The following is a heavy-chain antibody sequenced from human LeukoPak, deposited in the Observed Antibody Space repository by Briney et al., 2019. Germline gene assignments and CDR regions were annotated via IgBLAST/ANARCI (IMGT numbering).Heavy chain of an antibody. J-gene: IGHJ5*02. V-gene: IGHV3-15*01. D-gene: IGHD2-21*01. CDR3: ANLAYCGGDCYSRWFDP. Sequence: PGGSLRLSCAASGFTFSNAWMSWVRQAPGKGLVWVGRIKSKTDGGTTDYAAPVKGRFTISRDDSKNTLYLQMNSLKTEDTAVYYCANLAYCGGDCYSRWFDPWGQGTLVTVSS. CDR1: GFTFSNAW. CDR2: IKSKTDGGTT.